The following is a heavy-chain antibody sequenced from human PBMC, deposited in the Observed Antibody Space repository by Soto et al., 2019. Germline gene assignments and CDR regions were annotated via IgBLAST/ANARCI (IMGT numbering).Heavy chain of an antibody. D-gene: IGHD6-19*01. CDR3: ARDLQVAGDYYYYYGMDV. J-gene: IGHJ6*02. CDR1: GYTFTSYA. CDR2: ISAYNGNT. V-gene: IGHV1-18*01. Sequence: ASVKVSCKASGYTFTSYAISWARQAPGQGLEWMGWISAYNGNTNYAQKLQGRVTMTTDTSTSTAYMELRSLRSDDTAVYYCARDLQVAGDYYYYYGMDVWGQGTTVTVSS.